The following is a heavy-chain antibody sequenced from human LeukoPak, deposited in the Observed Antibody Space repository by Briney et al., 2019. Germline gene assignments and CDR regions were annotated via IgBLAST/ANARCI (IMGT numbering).Heavy chain of an antibody. CDR3: ARGYPPRGYSSGWYRGDYMDV. D-gene: IGHD6-19*01. V-gene: IGHV4-59*01. CDR1: GGSISSYY. Sequence: SETLSLTCTVSGGSISSYYWSWIRQPPGKGLEWIGYIDYSGSTNYNPSLKSRVTISVDTSKNQFSLKLSSVTAADTAVYYCARGYPPRGYSSGWYRGDYMDVWGKGTTVTVSS. CDR2: IDYSGST. J-gene: IGHJ6*03.